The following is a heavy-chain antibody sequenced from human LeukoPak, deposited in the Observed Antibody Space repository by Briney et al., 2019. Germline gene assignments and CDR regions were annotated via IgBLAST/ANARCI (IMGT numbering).Heavy chain of an antibody. CDR3: AKDHDGSGSPYYYYGMDV. D-gene: IGHD3-10*01. J-gene: IGHJ6*02. V-gene: IGHV3-30*18. CDR1: GFTFSSYG. Sequence: GGSLRLSCAASGFTFSSYGMHWVRQAPGKGLEWVAVISYDGSNKYYADSVKGRFTISRDNSKNTLYLQMNSLRAEDTAVYYCAKDHDGSGSPYYYYGMDVWGQGTTVTVSS. CDR2: ISYDGSNK.